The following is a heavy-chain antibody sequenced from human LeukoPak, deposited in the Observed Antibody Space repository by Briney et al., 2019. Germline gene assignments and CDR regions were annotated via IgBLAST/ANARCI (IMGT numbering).Heavy chain of an antibody. J-gene: IGHJ4*02. CDR1: GFTFSSYA. D-gene: IGHD7-27*01. Sequence: PGGSLRLSCAASGFTFSSYAMTWVRQAPGKGLEWVSGISGSGATDYADSVKGRFTISRDNSKNTLYLRINSLRAEDTALYYCAKDLNWGGRWGQGTLVTVSS. CDR3: AKDLNWGGR. CDR2: ISGSGAT. V-gene: IGHV3-23*01.